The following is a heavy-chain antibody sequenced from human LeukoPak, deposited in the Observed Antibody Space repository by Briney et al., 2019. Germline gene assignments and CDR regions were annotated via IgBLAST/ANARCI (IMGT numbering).Heavy chain of an antibody. D-gene: IGHD2-15*01. CDR3: ARGTTLFDY. V-gene: IGHV3-23*01. CDR2: ITGSGTST. Sequence: GASLRLSCVASGFTFSNYAMSWVRQAPGKGLEWVSAITGSGTSTYYADSLKGRFTISRDNSKNTVFLQMNSLRAEDTAVYYCARGTTLFDYWGQGTLVTVSS. CDR1: GFTFSNYA. J-gene: IGHJ4*02.